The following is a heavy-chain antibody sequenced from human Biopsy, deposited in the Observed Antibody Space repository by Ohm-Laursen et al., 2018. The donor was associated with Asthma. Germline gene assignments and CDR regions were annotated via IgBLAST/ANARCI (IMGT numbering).Heavy chain of an antibody. CDR3: ASPVNRAFGGYEWAAVFDY. CDR2: THYSGST. Sequence: PSETLSLTCTVSGASIRGSGSYWAWIRQAPGKGPEWIGTTHYSGSTFYKSSLRSRVTMSLDTSTNQFSLRLRSVTATDTAVYYCASPVNRAFGGYEWAAVFDYWGQGILVTVSS. V-gene: IGHV4-39*01. D-gene: IGHD5-12*01. CDR1: GASIRGSGSY. J-gene: IGHJ4*02.